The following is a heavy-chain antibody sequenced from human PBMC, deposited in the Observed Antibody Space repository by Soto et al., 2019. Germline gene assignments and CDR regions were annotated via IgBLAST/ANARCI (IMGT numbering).Heavy chain of an antibody. D-gene: IGHD6-6*01. V-gene: IGHV3-23*01. CDR2: ISGSGGST. Sequence: PGGSLRLSCAASGFTFSSYAMSWFRQAPGKGLEWVSAISGSGGSTYYADSVKGRFTISRDNSKNTLYLQMNSLRAEDTAVYYCAKGQEVPAGAGIAARRFDYWGQGTLVTVSS. J-gene: IGHJ4*02. CDR1: GFTFSSYA. CDR3: AKGQEVPAGAGIAARRFDY.